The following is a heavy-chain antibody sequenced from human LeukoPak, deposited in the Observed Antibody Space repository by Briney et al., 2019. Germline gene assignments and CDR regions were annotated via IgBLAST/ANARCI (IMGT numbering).Heavy chain of an antibody. J-gene: IGHJ4*02. D-gene: IGHD5-12*01. V-gene: IGHV3-48*04. CDR2: ITGSSSTI. Sequence: PGGSLRLSCAASGFTFSSFSMNWVRQAPGKGLEWVSFITGSSSTIYYADSVKGRFTISRDNAKSSLYLQMNSLRADDTAVYYCARGGGYAWDYWGQGTLVTVSS. CDR3: ARGGGYAWDY. CDR1: GFTFSSFS.